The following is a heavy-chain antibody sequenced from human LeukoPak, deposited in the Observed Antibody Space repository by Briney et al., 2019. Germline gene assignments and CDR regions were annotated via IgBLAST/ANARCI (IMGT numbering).Heavy chain of an antibody. D-gene: IGHD3-22*01. CDR2: INPNSGGT. Sequence: EASVKVSCKASGYTFTGYYMHWVRQAPGQGLEWMGWINPNSGGTNYARKFQGRVTMTRDTSISTAYMELSRLRSDDTAVYYCARESAGSGYYFSSVDYWGQGTLVTVSS. CDR3: ARESAGSGYYFSSVDY. V-gene: IGHV1-2*02. J-gene: IGHJ4*02. CDR1: GYTFTGYY.